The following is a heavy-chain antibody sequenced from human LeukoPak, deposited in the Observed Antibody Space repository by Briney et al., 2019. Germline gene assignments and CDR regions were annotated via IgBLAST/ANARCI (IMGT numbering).Heavy chain of an antibody. CDR3: AAAWFGEFLRFGP. D-gene: IGHD3-10*01. CDR2: IYYSGTT. CDR1: GGSISSSSYY. V-gene: IGHV4-39*01. Sequence: SETLSLTCTVSGGSISSSSYYWGWIRQPPGKGLEWIGSIYYSGTTYYNPSHPSLKSRVTISVDTSKNQFSLRLSSVTAADTAVYYCAAAWFGEFLRFGPWGQGTLVTVSS. J-gene: IGHJ5*02.